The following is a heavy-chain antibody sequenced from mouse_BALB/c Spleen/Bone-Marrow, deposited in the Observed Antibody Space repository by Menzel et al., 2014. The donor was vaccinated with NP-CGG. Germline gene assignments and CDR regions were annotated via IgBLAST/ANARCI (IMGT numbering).Heavy chain of an antibody. CDR2: ISSDISYT. Sequence: EVQLVESGGDLVKPGGSLKLSCAASGFTFSNYGMSWVRQTPDKRLEWVATISSDISYTYYPGSVKGRFTISRDNAKNTLYLQMSSLKSEDTATYYCARHGRDYYAMDYWGQGTSVTVSS. CDR1: GFTFSNYG. V-gene: IGHV5-6*01. J-gene: IGHJ4*01. CDR3: ARHGRDYYAMDY.